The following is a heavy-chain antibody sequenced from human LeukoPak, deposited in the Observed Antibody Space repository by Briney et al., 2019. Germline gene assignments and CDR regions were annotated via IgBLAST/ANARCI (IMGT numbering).Heavy chain of an antibody. D-gene: IGHD1-7*01. V-gene: IGHV3-21*01. CDR3: ARDPNFSRLVLARHGMDV. CDR2: ISSSSSYI. J-gene: IGHJ6*02. CDR1: GFTFSSYS. Sequence: GGSLRLSCAASGFTFSSYSMNWVRQAPGKGLEWVSSISSSSSYIYYADSVKGRFTISRDNAKNSLYLQMNSLRAEDTAVYYCARDPNFSRLVLARHGMDVWGQGTTVTVSS.